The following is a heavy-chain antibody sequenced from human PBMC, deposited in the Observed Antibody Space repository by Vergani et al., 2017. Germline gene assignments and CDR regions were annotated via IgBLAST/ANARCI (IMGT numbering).Heavy chain of an antibody. CDR2: ISSSSSYI. CDR1: GFTFDDYA. CDR3: ARDGYSSSLRGSYFDL. D-gene: IGHD6-13*01. J-gene: IGHJ2*01. Sequence: EVQLVESGGGLVQPGRSLRLSCAASGFTFDDYAMHWVRQAPGKGLEWVSSISSSSSYIYYADSVKGRFTISRDNAKNSLYLQMNSLRAEDTAVYYCARDGYSSSLRGSYFDLWGRGTLVTVSS. V-gene: IGHV3-21*01.